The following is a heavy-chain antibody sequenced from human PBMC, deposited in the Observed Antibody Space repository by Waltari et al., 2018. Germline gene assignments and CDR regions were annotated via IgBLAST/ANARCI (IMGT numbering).Heavy chain of an antibody. Sequence: QLQLQESGPGLVKPSETLSLTCTVSGGSISSSSYYWGWIRQPPGKGLEWIGSIYYSGSTYYNPSLKSRVTISVDTSKNQFSLKLSSVTAADTAVYYCAKRGGSRGSGSYSRWYWGQGTLVTVSS. V-gene: IGHV4-39*01. CDR3: AKRGGSRGSGSYSRWY. J-gene: IGHJ4*02. CDR1: GGSISSSSYY. CDR2: IYYSGST. D-gene: IGHD3-10*01.